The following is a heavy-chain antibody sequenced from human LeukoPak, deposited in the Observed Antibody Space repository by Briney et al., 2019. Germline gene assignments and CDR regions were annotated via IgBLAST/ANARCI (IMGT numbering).Heavy chain of an antibody. V-gene: IGHV3-30*03. J-gene: IGHJ3*02. CDR3: ARALIKSGSYIWAAFDI. Sequence: GGSLRLSCAAFGFTFSSYGMHWVRQAPGKGLEWVAVISYDGSNKYYADSVKGRFTTSRDNAKNSLYLQMNSLRAEDTAVYYCARALIKSGSYIWAAFDIWGQGTMVTVSS. CDR2: ISYDGSNK. CDR1: GFTFSSYG. D-gene: IGHD1-26*01.